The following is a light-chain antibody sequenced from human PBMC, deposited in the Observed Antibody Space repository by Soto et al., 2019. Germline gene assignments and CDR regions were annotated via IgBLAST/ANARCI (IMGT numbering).Light chain of an antibody. CDR3: QQYGRSPPST. CDR2: CAS. J-gene: IGKJ2*01. CDR1: QSVSSSY. V-gene: IGKV3-20*01. Sequence: EIVLTQSPGTLSLSPGERATLSCRASQSVSSSYLAWYQQKPGQAPRLLIYCASSRATGIPDRFSGSWSGTDFNLTISRLEPEDYALYYCQQYGRSPPSTFGQGTKLEIK.